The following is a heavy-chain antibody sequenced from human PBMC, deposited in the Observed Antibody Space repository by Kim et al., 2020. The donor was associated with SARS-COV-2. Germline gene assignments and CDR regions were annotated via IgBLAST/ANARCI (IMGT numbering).Heavy chain of an antibody. D-gene: IGHD3-22*01. CDR1: GYTFTSYG. Sequence: ASVKVSCKASGYTFTSYGISWVRQAPGQGLEWMGWISAYNGNTNYAQKLQGRVTMTTDTSTSTAYMELRSLRSDDTAVYYCARDLGWILSPTMIVSAVRLDYWGQGTLVTVSS. CDR2: ISAYNGNT. V-gene: IGHV1-18*04. J-gene: IGHJ4*02. CDR3: ARDLGWILSPTMIVSAVRLDY.